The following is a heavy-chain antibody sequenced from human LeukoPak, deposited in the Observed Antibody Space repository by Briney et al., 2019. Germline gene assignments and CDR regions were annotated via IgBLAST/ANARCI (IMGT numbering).Heavy chain of an antibody. CDR2: INHSGST. J-gene: IGHJ4*02. D-gene: IGHD3-3*01. CDR1: GGSFSGYY. CDR3: ASLSIFGVVIPQGY. Sequence: SSETLSLTCAVYGGSFSGYYWSWIRQPPGKGLEWIGEINHSGSTNYNPSLKSRVTISVDTSKNQFSLKLSSVTAADTAVYYCASLSIFGVVIPQGYWGQGTLVTVSS. V-gene: IGHV4-34*01.